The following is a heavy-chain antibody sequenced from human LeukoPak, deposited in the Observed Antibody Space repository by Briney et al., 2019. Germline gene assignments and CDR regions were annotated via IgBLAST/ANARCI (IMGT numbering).Heavy chain of an antibody. CDR1: GFTFSSYE. V-gene: IGHV3-48*03. Sequence: GGSLRLSCVASGFTFSSYEMNWVRQAPGKGLEWLSYIGSSDSTTHYADSVKGRFTISRDNAENSLYLQMNSLRAEDTAVYYCARAAIAAARIYYYMDVWGKGTTVTVSS. CDR3: ARAAIAAARIYYYMDV. D-gene: IGHD6-13*01. J-gene: IGHJ6*03. CDR2: IGSSDSTT.